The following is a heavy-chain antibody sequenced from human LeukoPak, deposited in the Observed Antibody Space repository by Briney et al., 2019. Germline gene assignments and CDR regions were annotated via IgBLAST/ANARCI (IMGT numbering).Heavy chain of an antibody. V-gene: IGHV3-7*03. D-gene: IGHD6-6*01. CDR3: ARDIEGSSGGDDAFDI. CDR2: IKQDGSEK. Sequence: PGGSLRLSCAASGFPFSTYWMSWVRQAPGKGLEWVANIKQDGSEKYYVDSVKGRFTISRDNAKNSLYLQMNTLRPEDTAVYYCARDIEGSSGGDDAFDIWGQGTMVTVSS. CDR1: GFPFSTYW. J-gene: IGHJ3*02.